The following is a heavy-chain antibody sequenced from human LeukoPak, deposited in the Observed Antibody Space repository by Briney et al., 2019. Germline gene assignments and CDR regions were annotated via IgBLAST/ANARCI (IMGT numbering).Heavy chain of an antibody. CDR1: GYTLNEIS. CDR2: FDPEDDET. Sequence: GASVKVSCKVSGYTLNEISMHWVRQPPGKGLEWMGGFDPEDDETIYAQKFQGRVTMTRDMSTSTVYMELSSLRSEDTAVYYCARDSASSGWYYFDYWGQGTLVTVSS. CDR3: ARDSASSGWYYFDY. D-gene: IGHD6-19*01. J-gene: IGHJ4*02. V-gene: IGHV1-24*01.